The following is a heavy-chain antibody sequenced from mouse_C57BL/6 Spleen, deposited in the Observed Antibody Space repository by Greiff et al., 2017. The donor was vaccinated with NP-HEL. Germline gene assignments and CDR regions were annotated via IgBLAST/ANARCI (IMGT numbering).Heavy chain of an antibody. D-gene: IGHD3-1*01. CDR1: GYAFSSSW. CDR3: ARSGSPSYYYAMDY. Sequence: VQLQESGPELVKPGASVKISCKASGYAFSSSWMNWVKQRPGKGLEWIGRIYPGDGDTNYNGKFKGKATLTADKSSSTAYMQLSSLTSEDSAVYCCARSGSPSYYYAMDYWGQGTSVTVSS. CDR2: IYPGDGDT. J-gene: IGHJ4*01. V-gene: IGHV1-82*01.